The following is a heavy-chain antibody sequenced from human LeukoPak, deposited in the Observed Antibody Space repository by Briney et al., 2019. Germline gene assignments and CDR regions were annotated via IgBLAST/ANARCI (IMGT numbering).Heavy chain of an antibody. CDR1: GFTFSSYG. V-gene: IGHV3-30*18. J-gene: IGHJ4*02. Sequence: GGSLRLSCAASGFTFSSYGMHWVRQAPGRGLEWVAVISYDGSNKYYADSVKGRFTISRDNSKNTLYLQMNSLRAEDTAVYYCAKDRIVVVITTVDYWGQGTLVTVSS. CDR2: ISYDGSNK. D-gene: IGHD3-22*01. CDR3: AKDRIVVVITTVDY.